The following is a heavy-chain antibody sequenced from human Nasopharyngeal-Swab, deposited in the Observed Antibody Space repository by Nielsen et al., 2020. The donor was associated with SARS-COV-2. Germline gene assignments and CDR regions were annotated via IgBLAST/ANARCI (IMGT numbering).Heavy chain of an antibody. CDR2: INPNSGGT. J-gene: IGHJ4*02. D-gene: IGHD3-10*01. CDR3: ARDRIDSGFDY. CDR1: GYTFTGYY. V-gene: IGHV1-2*06. Sequence: ASVKVSCKASGYTFTGYYMHWVRQAPGQGLEWMGRINPNSGGTNYAQKFQGRVTITRDTSASTAYMGLSSLRSEDTAVYYCARDRIDSGFDYWGQGTLVTVSS.